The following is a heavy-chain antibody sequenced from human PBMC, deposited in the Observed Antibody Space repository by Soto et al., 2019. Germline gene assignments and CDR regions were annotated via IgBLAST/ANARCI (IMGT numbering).Heavy chain of an antibody. V-gene: IGHV2-5*01. Sequence: GPTLVNPTQTLTLTCTFSGFSMNTPGVGVGWIRQPPGKALECLAVIHWNDYKRYSPSLKNRLSINKDTSKNQVVLTMADMDPVDSATYFCAHRLRENMILPLLRPFDYWGQGILVTVSS. D-gene: IGHD3-16*01. CDR3: AHRLRENMILPLLRPFDY. J-gene: IGHJ4*02. CDR2: IHWNDYK. CDR1: GFSMNTPGVG.